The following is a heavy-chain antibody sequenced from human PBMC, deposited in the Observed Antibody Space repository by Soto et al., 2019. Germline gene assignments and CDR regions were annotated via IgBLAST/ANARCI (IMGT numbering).Heavy chain of an antibody. CDR2: SSSSSSYI. V-gene: IGHV3-21*01. D-gene: IGHD4-17*01. J-gene: IGHJ3*02. Sequence: GGSLRLSCASSGFPFSSYSMNLVRQAPAKGLECVSSSSSSSSYIYYADSVKGRFTISRDNATNSLYLQMNSLRAEDTAVYYCALLRGYGDLRIIQFGAFDIWGQGTMVTVSS. CDR1: GFPFSSYS. CDR3: ALLRGYGDLRIIQFGAFDI.